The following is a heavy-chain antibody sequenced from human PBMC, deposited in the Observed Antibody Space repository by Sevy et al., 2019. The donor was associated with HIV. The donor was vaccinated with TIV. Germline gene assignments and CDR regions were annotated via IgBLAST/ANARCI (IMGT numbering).Heavy chain of an antibody. D-gene: IGHD6-19*01. CDR1: GFTFSSYP. J-gene: IGHJ6*02. V-gene: IGHV3-30*04. CDR3: ARSSLAVAGSYGLDV. CDR2: ISSDGSYQ. Sequence: GGSLRLSCATSGFTFSSYPMHWVRQAPGKGLEWVAIISSDGSYQYYVDSVKGRFTISRDNSKSTVFLHLNSLRGEDTAVYYCARSSLAVAGSYGLDVWGHGTTVTVSS.